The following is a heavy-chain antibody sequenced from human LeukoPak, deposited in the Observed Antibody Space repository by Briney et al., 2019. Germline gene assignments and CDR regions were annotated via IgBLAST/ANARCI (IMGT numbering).Heavy chain of an antibody. D-gene: IGHD6-13*01. CDR2: VNESGGT. J-gene: IGHJ5*02. CDR1: IDSFSNYH. V-gene: IGHV4-34*01. CDR3: ARAYSSSWYFNWFGP. Sequence: SETLSLTCAVYIDSFSNYHWNWIRQTPAKGMEWIGEVNESGGTNISPSLKSRVTISVDTSKNQFSLNLSSVAAADTAVYYCARAYSSSWYFNWFGPWGQGTLVTVSS.